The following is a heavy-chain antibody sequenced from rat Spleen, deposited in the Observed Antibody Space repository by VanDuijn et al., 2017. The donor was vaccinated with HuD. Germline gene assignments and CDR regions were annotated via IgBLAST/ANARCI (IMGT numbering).Heavy chain of an antibody. CDR1: GFTFSSYW. D-gene: IGHD1-11*01. CDR2: ITTGGAST. Sequence: EVQLVETGGGLVQPGESLKLSCEASGFTFSSYWMYWIRQSPTKGLEWVAYITTGGASTYYRDSVKGRFTISRDNTKSTLYLQMDSLRSEDTATYYCARHRNYGGYPFDYWGQGVMVTVSS. V-gene: IGHV5-25*01. J-gene: IGHJ2*01. CDR3: ARHRNYGGYPFDY.